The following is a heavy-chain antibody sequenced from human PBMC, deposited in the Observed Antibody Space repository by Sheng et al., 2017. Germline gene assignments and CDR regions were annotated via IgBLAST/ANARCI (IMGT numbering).Heavy chain of an antibody. J-gene: IGHJ4*02. CDR3: ARVLSTYTYRTDY. Sequence: EVQLVESGGGLIQPGGSLRLSCAASGFTVSSNYVSWVRQAPGKGLEWVSVIYSDGSTYYADSVKGRFTISRDNSKNTLYLQMNGLRAEDTALYYCARVLSTYTYRTDYVGQGTLVTVS. V-gene: IGHV3-53*01. D-gene: IGHD5-18*01. CDR2: IYSDGST. CDR1: GFTVSSNY.